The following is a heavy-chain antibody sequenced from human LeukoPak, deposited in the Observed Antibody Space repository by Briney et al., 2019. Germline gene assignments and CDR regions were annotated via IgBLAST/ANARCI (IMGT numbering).Heavy chain of an antibody. CDR2: INPNSGGT. D-gene: IGHD2-21*01. Sequence: ASGKVSCKTSGYTFTDYYIHWVRQAPGQGLEWMGWINPNSGGTSSAQKFQGRVTMTRDTSITTVYMEVSWLTSDDTAIYYCARADRLDGAPYLIGPWGQGTLVTVSS. V-gene: IGHV1-2*02. CDR3: ARADRLDGAPYLIGP. CDR1: GYTFTDYY. J-gene: IGHJ5*02.